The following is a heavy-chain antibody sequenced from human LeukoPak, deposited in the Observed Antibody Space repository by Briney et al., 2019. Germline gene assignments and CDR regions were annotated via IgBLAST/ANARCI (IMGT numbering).Heavy chain of an antibody. CDR3: ARSGRGLDEYYFDH. CDR2: IYYSGST. D-gene: IGHD3/OR15-3a*01. Sequence: SETLSLTCTVSGGSISSHYWSWIRQPPGKGLEWIGYIYYSGSTNYNPSLKSRVTISVDTSKNQFSLKLSSVTAADTAVYYCARSGRGLDEYYFDHWGQGTLVTVSS. J-gene: IGHJ4*02. V-gene: IGHV4-59*11. CDR1: GGSISSHY.